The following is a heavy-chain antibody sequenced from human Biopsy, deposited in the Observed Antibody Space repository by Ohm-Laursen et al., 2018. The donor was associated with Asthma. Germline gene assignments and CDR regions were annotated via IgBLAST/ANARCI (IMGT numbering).Heavy chain of an antibody. V-gene: IGHV1-69*13. Sequence: VKISCKASGYTFINNDINWVRQAAGQGLEWMGGLIPVLGTADYAPMFEGRVTITADESTSTAYLELTSLRFEDTAVYYCARGYSGTDRIVYYYSGMEVWGQGTTVTVSS. CDR2: LIPVLGTA. CDR3: ARGYSGTDRIVYYYSGMEV. CDR1: GYTFINND. D-gene: IGHD5-12*01. J-gene: IGHJ6*02.